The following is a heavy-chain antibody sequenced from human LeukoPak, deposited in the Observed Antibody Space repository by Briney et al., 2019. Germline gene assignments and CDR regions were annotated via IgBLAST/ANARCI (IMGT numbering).Heavy chain of an antibody. J-gene: IGHJ4*02. CDR2: MYYSGST. CDR1: GGSISSYY. V-gene: IGHV4-59*01. Sequence: SETLSLTCTVSGGSISSYYWSWIRQPPGKGLEWIGYMYYSGSTNYNPSLKSRVTISLDTSNNQFSLKLTSVTAADTAVYYCAKAHSSSWYMDYWGQGTLVTVSS. CDR3: AKAHSSSWYMDY. D-gene: IGHD6-13*01.